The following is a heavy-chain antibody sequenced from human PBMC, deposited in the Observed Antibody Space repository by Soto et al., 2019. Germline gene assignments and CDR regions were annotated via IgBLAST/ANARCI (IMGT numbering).Heavy chain of an antibody. D-gene: IGHD2-8*01. Sequence: EVHLVESGGGLVQPGGSLRLSCATSGFTFSTYAMHWVRQAPGKGLEYVSAISSNGRSTYYANSVKGRFTISRDNSKNTLYLQMDGLRAEDMAVYYCARDRCTNGVCYAPSDYWGQGTLVTVSS. CDR2: ISSNGRST. J-gene: IGHJ4*02. CDR3: ARDRCTNGVCYAPSDY. V-gene: IGHV3-64*01. CDR1: GFTFSTYA.